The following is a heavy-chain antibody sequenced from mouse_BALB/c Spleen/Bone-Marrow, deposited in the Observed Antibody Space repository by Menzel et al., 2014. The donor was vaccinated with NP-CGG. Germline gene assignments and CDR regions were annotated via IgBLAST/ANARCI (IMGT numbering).Heavy chain of an antibody. CDR1: GFTFSSYG. Sequence: EVKLVESGGGLVQPGGSLKLSCAASGFTFSSYGMSWVRQTPGRRLELVATINNDGGSTYYPDSVKGRFTISRDNAQNTLYLQMSSLKSEDTAIFYCARDSPYFGYDYWGQGTTLAVSS. J-gene: IGHJ2*01. CDR2: INNDGGST. CDR3: ARDSPYFGYDY. D-gene: IGHD1-2*01. V-gene: IGHV5-6-3*01.